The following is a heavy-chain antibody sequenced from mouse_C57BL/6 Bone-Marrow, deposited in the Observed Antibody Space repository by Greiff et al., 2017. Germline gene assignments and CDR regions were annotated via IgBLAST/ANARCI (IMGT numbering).Heavy chain of an antibody. Sequence: VQLQQSGPELVKPGASVKISCKASGYAFSSSWMNWVKQRPGKGLEWIGRIYPGDGDTNYNGKFKGKATLTADKSSSTAYMQLSSLTSEDSAVYFCARGLSLVAYGGQGTLVTVSA. D-gene: IGHD1-1*02. CDR1: GYAFSSSW. J-gene: IGHJ3*01. V-gene: IGHV1-82*01. CDR2: IYPGDGDT. CDR3: ARGLSLVAY.